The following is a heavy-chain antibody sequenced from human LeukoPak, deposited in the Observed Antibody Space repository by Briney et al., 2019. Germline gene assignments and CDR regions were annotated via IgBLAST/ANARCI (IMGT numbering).Heavy chain of an antibody. Sequence: GGSLRLSCAASGFTFSSYWIHWVRQAPGKGLVWVSHINSDGSSATYAGSVEGRLTISRDNAKKTVYLQMNSLRAEDTAVYYCARGGVGCFDYWGQGALVTVSS. D-gene: IGHD6-19*01. V-gene: IGHV3-74*01. CDR1: GFTFSSYW. CDR3: ARGGVGCFDY. J-gene: IGHJ4*02. CDR2: INSDGSSA.